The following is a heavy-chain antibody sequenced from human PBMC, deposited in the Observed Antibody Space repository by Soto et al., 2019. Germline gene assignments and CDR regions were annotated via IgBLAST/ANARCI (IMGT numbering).Heavy chain of an antibody. CDR3: ARDWRPRDGYNLFGY. CDR1: GGTFSSYA. J-gene: IGHJ4*02. Sequence: SVKVSCKASGGTFSSYAISWVRQAPGQGLEWMGGIIPIFGTANYAQKFQGRVTITADESTSTAYMELSSLRSEDTAVYYCARDWRPRDGYNLFGYWGQGTLVTVSS. D-gene: IGHD5-12*01. V-gene: IGHV1-69*13. CDR2: IIPIFGTA.